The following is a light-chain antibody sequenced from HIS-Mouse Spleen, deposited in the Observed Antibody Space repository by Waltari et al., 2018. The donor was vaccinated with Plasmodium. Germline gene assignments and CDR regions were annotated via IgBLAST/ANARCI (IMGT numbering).Light chain of an antibody. CDR2: GAS. J-gene: IGKJ3*01. CDR3: QQYNNWSFT. CDR1: QNVSSN. Sequence: EIVMTQSPATLSVSPGDRATLSCRASQNVSSNFAWYQKKPGQAPRLLIYGASTRATGIPARFSVSGSGTEFTLTISSLQSEDFAVYCCQQYNNWSFTFGPGTKVDIK. V-gene: IGKV3-15*01.